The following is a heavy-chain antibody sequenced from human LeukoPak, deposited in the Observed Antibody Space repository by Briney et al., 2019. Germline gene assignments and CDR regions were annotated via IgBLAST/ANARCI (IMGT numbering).Heavy chain of an antibody. CDR1: GFPFISYE. V-gene: IGHV3-48*03. J-gene: IGHJ6*02. CDR2: ISSSGNTK. Sequence: GGSLRLSCEASGFPFISYEMNCVRQAPGKGLEWVSYISSSGNTKASADSVNDLFIIFRDDAKDSLYLQMNSLRVEDAAVYYCAMLRSRLQRFVPESQMDVWGQGTTVTVSS. CDR3: AMLRSRLQRFVPESQMDV. D-gene: IGHD5-12*01.